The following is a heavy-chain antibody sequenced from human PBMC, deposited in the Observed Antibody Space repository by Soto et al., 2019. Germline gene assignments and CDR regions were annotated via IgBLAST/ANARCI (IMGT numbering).Heavy chain of an antibody. CDR3: VKDGSSGWPYFDDMDV. Sequence: GGSLRLSCAASGFTFSSYGMHWVRQAPGKGLEWVAVILYDGSKKYYADSVKGRFTISRDNSKNTLYLQMSSLRAEDTALYYCVKDGSSGWPYFDDMDVWGLGTTVTVSS. D-gene: IGHD6-19*01. CDR1: GFTFSSYG. J-gene: IGHJ6*02. CDR2: ILYDGSKK. V-gene: IGHV3-30*18.